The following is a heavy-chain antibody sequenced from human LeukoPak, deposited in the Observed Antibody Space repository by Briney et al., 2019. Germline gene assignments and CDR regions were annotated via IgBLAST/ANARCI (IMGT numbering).Heavy chain of an antibody. V-gene: IGHV3-23*01. D-gene: IGHD2-2*01. CDR3: AKASCSSTSCYVDY. Sequence: GGSLRLSYTASGFTFSRCAMSWVRQAPGKGLEWVSALSGGGDMTYYADSVKGRFTIARDNSKNTLYPQMNSLRVEDTAVYYCAKASCSSTSCYVDYWGQGTLVTVS. CDR1: GFTFSRCA. J-gene: IGHJ4*02. CDR2: LSGGGDMT.